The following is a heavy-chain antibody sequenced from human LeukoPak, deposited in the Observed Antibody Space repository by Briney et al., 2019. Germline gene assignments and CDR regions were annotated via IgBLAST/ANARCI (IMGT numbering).Heavy chain of an antibody. CDR2: ISGSDSST. CDR3: ARVSALRSSGWFGVFDF. J-gene: IGHJ4*02. CDR1: GFTFTYFT. D-gene: IGHD6-19*01. Sequence: PGGPLRLSCAASGFTFTYFTMTWVRQAPGKGLEWVSGISGSDSSTYSADSVKGRFTISRDDSQNTLYLHMNSLRAEDTAIYYCARVSALRSSGWFGVFDFWGQGTQVTVSS. V-gene: IGHV3-23*01.